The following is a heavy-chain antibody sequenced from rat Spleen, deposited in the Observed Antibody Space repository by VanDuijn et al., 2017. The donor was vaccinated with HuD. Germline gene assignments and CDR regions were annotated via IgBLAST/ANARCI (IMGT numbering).Heavy chain of an antibody. J-gene: IGHJ2*01. Sequence: QVQLKESGPGLVQPSQTLSLTCTVSGFSLTGNNVHWVRQPPGKGLEWMGIIWVVGSTTYNSALKSRLSISRDTSKSQVFLAMNSLQTDDTAVYYCYSSYPAYWGQGVMVTVSS. D-gene: IGHD1-2*01. V-gene: IGHV2-77*01. CDR3: YSSYPAY. CDR1: GFSLTGNN. CDR2: IWVVGST.